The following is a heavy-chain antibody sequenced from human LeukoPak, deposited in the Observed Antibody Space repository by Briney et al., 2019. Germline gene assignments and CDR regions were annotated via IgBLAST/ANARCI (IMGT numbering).Heavy chain of an antibody. D-gene: IGHD2-15*01. CDR3: ARERYCSGGSCPPLY. J-gene: IGHJ4*02. V-gene: IGHV1-18*01. CDR1: GYTFTSYG. Sequence: ASVKVSCKASGYTFTSYGISWVRQAPGQGLEWMGWISAYNGNTNYAQKLQGRVTMTTDTSTSTAYMELRSLRSDDTAVYYCARERYCSGGSCPPLYWGQGTLVTVSS. CDR2: ISAYNGNT.